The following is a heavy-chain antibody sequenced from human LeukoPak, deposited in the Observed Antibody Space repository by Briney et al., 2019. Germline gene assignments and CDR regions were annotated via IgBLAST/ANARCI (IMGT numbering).Heavy chain of an antibody. CDR3: ARDDAGPVQH. CDR1: GFTFSSYA. CDR2: ISYDGSNK. D-gene: IGHD1-14*01. J-gene: IGHJ1*01. Sequence: GRSLRLSCAASGFTFSSYAMHWVRQAPGKGLEWVAVISYDGSNKYYADSVKGRFTISRDNSKNTLYLQMNSLRAEDTAVYYCARDDAGPVQHWGQGTLVTVSS. V-gene: IGHV3-30-3*01.